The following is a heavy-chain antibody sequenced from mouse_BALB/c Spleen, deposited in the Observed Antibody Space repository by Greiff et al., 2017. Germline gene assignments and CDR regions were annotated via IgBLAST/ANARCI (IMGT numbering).Heavy chain of an antibody. CDR1: GYTFTSYW. CDR2: INPSNGRT. J-gene: IGHJ2*01. CDR3: ARRGSSGYTSYFDY. D-gene: IGHD3-1*01. Sequence: QVQLKQPGAELVKPGASVKLSCKASGYTFTSYWMHWVKQRPGQGLEWIGEINPSNGRTNYNEKFKSKATLTVDKSSSTAYMQLSSLTSEDSAVYYCARRGSSGYTSYFDYWGQGTTLTVSS. V-gene: IGHV1S81*02.